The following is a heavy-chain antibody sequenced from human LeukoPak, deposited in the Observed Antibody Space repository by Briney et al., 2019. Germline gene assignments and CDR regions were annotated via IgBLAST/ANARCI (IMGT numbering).Heavy chain of an antibody. Sequence: SETLSLTCTVSGGSISSYYWSWIRQPPGKGLEWIGYIYYSGSTNYNPSLKSRVTISVDTSKNQFSLKLSSVTAADTAVYYCATSRGPDAFDIWGQGTMVTVSS. D-gene: IGHD6-25*01. CDR3: ATSRGPDAFDI. CDR1: GGSISSYY. V-gene: IGHV4-59*01. CDR2: IYYSGST. J-gene: IGHJ3*02.